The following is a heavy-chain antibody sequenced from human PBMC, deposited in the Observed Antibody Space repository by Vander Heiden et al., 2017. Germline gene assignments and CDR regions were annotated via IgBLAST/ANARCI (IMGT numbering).Heavy chain of an antibody. Sequence: QVQLQDSGPGLVNPSETLSLTCTVSGGSISNYYWSWSRQPAGKGLEWIGRFYSSGSTNYNPSLKSRVTMSVDTTNKQFSLKLRSVTAADTAVYYCALGYYGRGDYWGQGTLVTVSS. CDR1: GGSISNYY. J-gene: IGHJ4*02. V-gene: IGHV4-4*07. CDR3: ALGYYGRGDY. CDR2: FYSSGST. D-gene: IGHD3-10*02.